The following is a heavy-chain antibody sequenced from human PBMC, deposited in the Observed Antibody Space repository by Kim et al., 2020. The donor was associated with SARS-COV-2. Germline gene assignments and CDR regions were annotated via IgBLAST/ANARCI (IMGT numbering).Heavy chain of an antibody. V-gene: IGHV1-58*01. D-gene: IGHD1-26*01. CDR3: AGSGSYYGRGGAFDI. J-gene: IGHJ3*02. Sequence: SVKVSCKASGFTFTSSAVQWVRQARGQRLEWIGWIVVGSGNTNYAQKFQERVTITRDMSTSTAYMELSSLRSEDTAVYYCAGSGSYYGRGGAFDIWGQGTMVTVSS. CDR1: GFTFTSSA. CDR2: IVVGSGNT.